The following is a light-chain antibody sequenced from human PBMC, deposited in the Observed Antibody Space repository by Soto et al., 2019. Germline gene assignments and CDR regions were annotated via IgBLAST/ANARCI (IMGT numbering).Light chain of an antibody. CDR3: QQSYSTPYT. CDR2: TAA. Sequence: IHMTQSPSSLSASVGDRVIITCRGSQRITTYLNWYQQKPGKAPKLLISTAATLQGGVPSRFSGSGSGTDFTLTITTLQPEDFATYFCQQSYSTPYTFGQGTKLEIK. CDR1: QRITTY. V-gene: IGKV1-39*01. J-gene: IGKJ2*01.